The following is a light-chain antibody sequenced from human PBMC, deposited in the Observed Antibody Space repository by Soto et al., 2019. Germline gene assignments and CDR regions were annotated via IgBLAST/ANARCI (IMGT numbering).Light chain of an antibody. CDR3: QQYNNLPPYT. CDR2: GAS. J-gene: IGKJ2*01. V-gene: IGKV3-15*01. CDR1: QSVSSN. Sequence: EIVMTQSPATLSVSPGEGATLSCRASQSVSSNLAWYQQKPGQAPRLLIYGASTRATGIPARFSGSGSGTEFTLTISSLQSEAFAVYYCQQYNNLPPYTFGQGTKLEIK.